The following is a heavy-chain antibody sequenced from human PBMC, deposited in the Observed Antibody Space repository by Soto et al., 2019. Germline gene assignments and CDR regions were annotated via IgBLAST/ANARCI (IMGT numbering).Heavy chain of an antibody. D-gene: IGHD3-3*01. V-gene: IGHV3-30*03. CDR2: ISYDGSNK. J-gene: IGHJ6*02. CDR1: GFTFSSYG. Sequence: GGSLRLSCAASGFTFSSYGMHWVRQAPGKGLEWVAVISYDGSNKYYADSVKGRFTISRDNSKNTLYLQMNSLRAEDTAVYYCASPTLYDFWSGYRSGYYYVMDVWGQGTTVTVSS. CDR3: ASPTLYDFWSGYRSGYYYVMDV.